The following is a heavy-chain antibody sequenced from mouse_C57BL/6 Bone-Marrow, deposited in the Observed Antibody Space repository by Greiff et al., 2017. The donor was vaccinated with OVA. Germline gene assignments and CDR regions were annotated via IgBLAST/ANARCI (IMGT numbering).Heavy chain of an antibody. CDR2: ISSGSSTI. J-gene: IGHJ3*01. D-gene: IGHD2-4*01. CDR3: ARPYDYDVGWFAY. Sequence: EVKLMESGGGLVKPGGSLTLSCAASGFTFSDYGMPWVRQAPEKGLEWVAYISSGSSTIYYADTVKGRFTISRDTAKNTLFLQMTSLRSEDTAMYDCARPYDYDVGWFAYWGQGTLVTVSA. V-gene: IGHV5-17*01. CDR1: GFTFSDYG.